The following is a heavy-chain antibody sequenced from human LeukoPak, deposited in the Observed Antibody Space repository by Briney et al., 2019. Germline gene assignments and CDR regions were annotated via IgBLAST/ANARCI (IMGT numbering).Heavy chain of an antibody. Sequence: SETLSLTCTVSGGSISSYYWSWIRQPPGKGLEWIGYIYYSGSTNYNPSLKSRVTISVDTSKNQFSLKLSSVTAADTAVYYCARGMFTYDSRSYYFDYWGQGTLVTVSS. D-gene: IGHD3-22*01. J-gene: IGHJ4*02. CDR3: ARGMFTYDSRSYYFDY. V-gene: IGHV4-59*01. CDR1: GGSISSYY. CDR2: IYYSGST.